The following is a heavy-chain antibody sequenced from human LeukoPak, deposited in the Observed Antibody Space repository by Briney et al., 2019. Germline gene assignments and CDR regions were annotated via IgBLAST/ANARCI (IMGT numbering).Heavy chain of an antibody. CDR3: AREPRERTNWFDL. Sequence: SETLSLTCTVSGGSISSSSYYWGWIRQPPGKGLEWIGSIYYSGSSYYNPSLKSRVTISVDTSKNQFSLRLSSVTAADTAVYYCAREPRERTNWFDLWGQGTLVTVSS. CDR1: GGSISSSSYY. CDR2: IYYSGSS. V-gene: IGHV4-39*07. J-gene: IGHJ5*02.